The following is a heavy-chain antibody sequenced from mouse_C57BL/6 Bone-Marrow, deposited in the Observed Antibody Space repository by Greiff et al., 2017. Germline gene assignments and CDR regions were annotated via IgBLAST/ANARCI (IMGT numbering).Heavy chain of an antibody. CDR3: SNSGGFAY. CDR1: GYTFTSYW. D-gene: IGHD1-3*01. CDR2: IHPNSGST. J-gene: IGHJ3*01. V-gene: IGHV1-64*01. Sequence: QVQLQQPGAELVKPGASVKLSCKASGYTFTSYWMHWVKQRPGQGLEWIGMIHPNSGSTNYNEKFKSKATLTVDKSYSTAYMLLSSLASVDSAVYYCSNSGGFAYWGQGTLVTVSA.